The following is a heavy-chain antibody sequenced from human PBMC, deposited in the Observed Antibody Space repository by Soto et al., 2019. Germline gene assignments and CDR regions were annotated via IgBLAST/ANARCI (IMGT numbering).Heavy chain of an antibody. J-gene: IGHJ5*02. V-gene: IGHV4-59*08. CDR3: ARHDYDFWSGYDWFDP. Sequence: SETLSLTCTVSGGSISSYYWSWIRQPPGKGLEWIGYIYYSGSTNYNPALKSRVTISVDTSKNQFSLKLSSVTAADTAVYYCARHDYDFWSGYDWFDPWGQGTLVTVSS. D-gene: IGHD3-3*01. CDR2: IYYSGST. CDR1: GGSISSYY.